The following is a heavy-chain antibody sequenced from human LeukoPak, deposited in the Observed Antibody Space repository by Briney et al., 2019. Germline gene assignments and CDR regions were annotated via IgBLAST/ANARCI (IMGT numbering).Heavy chain of an antibody. CDR2: IYYSGST. D-gene: IGHD5-18*01. J-gene: IGHJ5*02. V-gene: IGHV4-59*06. CDR3: ARVWASDTAMVQEDWVDP. CDR1: GGSISSYY. Sequence: SETLSLTCTVSGGSISSYYWSWIRQPPGKGLEWIGYIYYSGSTYYNPSLKSRVTISVDTSKNQFSLKLSSVTAADTAVYYCARVWASDTAMVQEDWVDPWGQGTLVTVSS.